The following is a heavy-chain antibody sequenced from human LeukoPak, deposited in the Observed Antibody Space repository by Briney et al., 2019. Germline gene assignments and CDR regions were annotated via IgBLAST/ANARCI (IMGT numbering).Heavy chain of an antibody. Sequence: SETLSLTCAVYGGSFSGYYWSWIRQPPGKGLEWIGETNHSGSTNYNPSLKSRVTISVDTSKNQFSLKLSSVTAADTAVYYCAREGGGIQLWFDYWGQGTLVTVSS. V-gene: IGHV4-34*01. CDR3: AREGGGIQLWFDY. CDR1: GGSFSGYY. J-gene: IGHJ4*02. CDR2: TNHSGST. D-gene: IGHD5-18*01.